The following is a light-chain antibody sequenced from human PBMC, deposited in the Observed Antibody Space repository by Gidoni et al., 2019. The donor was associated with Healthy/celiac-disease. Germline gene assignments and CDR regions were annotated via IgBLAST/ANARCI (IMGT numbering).Light chain of an antibody. CDR2: DAS. V-gene: IGKV1-33*01. J-gene: IGKJ3*01. CDR1: QDISNY. Sequence: DIQMPPSPSSLSASVGDRVTITCQASQDISNYLNWYQQKPGKAPKLLIYDASNLETGVPSRFSGSGSGTDLTFTISSLQPEDIATYYCQQYDNLPYTFXPXTKVDIK. CDR3: QQYDNLPYT.